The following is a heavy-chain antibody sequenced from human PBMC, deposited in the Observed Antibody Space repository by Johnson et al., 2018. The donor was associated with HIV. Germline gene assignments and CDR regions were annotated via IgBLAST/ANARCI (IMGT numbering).Heavy chain of an antibody. V-gene: IGHV3-15*01. Sequence: VQLVESGGGVVQPGGSLRLSCAASGFTFSNAWMSWVRQAPGKGLEWVGRIKSKTDGGTTDYAAPGKGRFTISRDDSKNTLYLQMNSLKTEDTAVYYCTTEATTLLRAFDIWGQGTMVTVSS. D-gene: IGHD5-12*01. CDR3: TTEATTLLRAFDI. J-gene: IGHJ3*02. CDR2: IKSKTDGGTT. CDR1: GFTFSNAW.